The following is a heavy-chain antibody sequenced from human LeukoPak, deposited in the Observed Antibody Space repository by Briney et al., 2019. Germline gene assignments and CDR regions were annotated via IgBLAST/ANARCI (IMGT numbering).Heavy chain of an antibody. D-gene: IGHD2-2*01. CDR2: ISGSGGST. CDR3: ARDRAGYCSSTSCPPYSSSLDDY. CDR1: GFTFSSYA. V-gene: IGHV3-23*01. Sequence: GGSLRLSCAASGFTFSSYAMSWVRQAPGKGLEWVSAISGSGGSTYYADSVKGRFTISRDNSKNTLYLQMNSLRAEDTAVYYCARDRAGYCSSTSCPPYSSSLDDYWGQGTLVTVSS. J-gene: IGHJ4*02.